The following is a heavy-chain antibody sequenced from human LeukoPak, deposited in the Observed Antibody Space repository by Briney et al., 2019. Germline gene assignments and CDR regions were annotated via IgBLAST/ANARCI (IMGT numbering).Heavy chain of an antibody. CDR1: GYTLTELS. Sequence: ASVKVSCKVSGYTLTELSMHWVRQAPGKGLEWMGGFDPEDGETIYAQKFQGRVTMTEDTSTDTAYMELSSLRSEDTAVYYCASLVRTANAFDIWGQGTMVTVSS. J-gene: IGHJ3*02. CDR2: FDPEDGET. D-gene: IGHD1-1*01. V-gene: IGHV1-24*01. CDR3: ASLVRTANAFDI.